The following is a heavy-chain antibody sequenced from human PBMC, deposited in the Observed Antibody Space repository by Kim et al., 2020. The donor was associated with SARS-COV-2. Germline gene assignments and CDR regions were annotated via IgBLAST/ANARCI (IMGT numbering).Heavy chain of an antibody. Sequence: SETLSLTCAVSGGSISSSNWWSWVRQPPGKGLEWIGEIYHSGSTNYNPSLKSRVTISVDKSKNQFSLKLSSVTAADTAVYYCARDSGIYYGSGSYSYYYYGMDVWGQGTTVTVSS. D-gene: IGHD3-10*01. J-gene: IGHJ6*02. CDR1: GGSISSSNW. CDR2: IYHSGST. V-gene: IGHV4-4*02. CDR3: ARDSGIYYGSGSYSYYYYGMDV.